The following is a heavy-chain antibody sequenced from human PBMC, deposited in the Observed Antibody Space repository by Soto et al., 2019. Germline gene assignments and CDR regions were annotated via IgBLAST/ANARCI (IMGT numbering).Heavy chain of an antibody. CDR2: IIPMLGTA. J-gene: IGHJ4*02. D-gene: IGHD3-10*01. CDR1: GDTFTNYS. Sequence: QVQLVQSGAEVKKPGSSVKVSCKASGDTFTNYSISWVRQAPGQGLEWMGRIIPMLGTANYAQKSQGRVTITADESTTTAYMELSSLRSEDTAVYYCAREREFLSDYWGQGTLVTVSS. V-gene: IGHV1-69*08. CDR3: AREREFLSDY.